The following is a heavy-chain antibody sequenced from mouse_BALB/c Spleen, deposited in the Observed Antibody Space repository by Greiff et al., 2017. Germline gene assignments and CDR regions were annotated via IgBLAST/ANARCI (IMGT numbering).Heavy chain of an antibody. J-gene: IGHJ2*01. CDR1: GFTFTDYY. CDR2: IRNKANGYTT. CDR3: ARDYYVDY. V-gene: IGHV7-3*02. Sequence: EVKLMESGGGLVQPGGSLRLSCATSGFTFTDYYMSWVRQPPGKALEWLGFIRNKANGYTTEYSASVKGRFTISRDNSQSILYLQMNTLRAEDSATYYCARDYYVDYWGQGTTLTVSS.